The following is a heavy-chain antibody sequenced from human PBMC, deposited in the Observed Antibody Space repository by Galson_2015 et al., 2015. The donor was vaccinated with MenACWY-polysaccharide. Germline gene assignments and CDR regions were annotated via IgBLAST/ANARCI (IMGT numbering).Heavy chain of an antibody. D-gene: IGHD4-23*01. CDR3: ATPGGRDY. Sequence: SVKVSCKASGYSFNDNYIHWVRQAPGQGLEWMGWIHPKSGGTQYAQKFQGKVTTTRDTSISTSYMELSRLRPDDTAVYYCATPGGRDYWGQGTLVTVSS. CDR1: GYSFNDNY. CDR2: IHPKSGGT. J-gene: IGHJ4*02. V-gene: IGHV1-2*02.